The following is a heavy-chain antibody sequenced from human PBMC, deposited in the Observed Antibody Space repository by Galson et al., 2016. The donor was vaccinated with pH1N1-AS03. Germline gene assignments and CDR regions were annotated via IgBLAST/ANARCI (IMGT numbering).Heavy chain of an antibody. CDR1: GFTFNTYW. D-gene: IGHD6-13*01. J-gene: IGHJ5*02. CDR2: IKQDGSEK. V-gene: IGHV3-7*01. Sequence: GFTFNTYWMHWVRQAPGKGLEWVANIKQDGSEKYYVDSVKGRFTISRDNAKNSLYLQMNSLRAEDTAVYYCASAIAAAGSSWGQGTLVTVSS. CDR3: ASAIAAAGSS.